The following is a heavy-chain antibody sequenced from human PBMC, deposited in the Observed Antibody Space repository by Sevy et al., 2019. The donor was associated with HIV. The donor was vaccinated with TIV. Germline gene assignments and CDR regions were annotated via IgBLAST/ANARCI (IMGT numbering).Heavy chain of an antibody. V-gene: IGHV3-7*03. D-gene: IGHD2-15*01. J-gene: IGHJ5*02. CDR1: GFTFSSSW. CDR2: IKCDGSEK. Sequence: GGSLRLSCAASGFTFSSSWMHWVCQAPEKGLEWVADIKCDGSEKYYVDSVKGRLTISRDNAKNSLYLQVNSLRAEDMTVYYCVGGLPIVVVVAATFWFDPWGQGTLVTVSS. CDR3: VGGLPIVVVVAATFWFDP.